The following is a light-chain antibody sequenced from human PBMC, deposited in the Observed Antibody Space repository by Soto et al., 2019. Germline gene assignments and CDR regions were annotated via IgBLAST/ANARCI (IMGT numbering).Light chain of an antibody. Sequence: DIQMTQSPSTLSASVGDRFTITCRASQSISSWLAWYQQKPGKAPKLLIYRASSLASGVPARFSGSGSGTDFTLTISSLEPEDFAVYYCQQYKNWPRTFGQGTKVDI. CDR1: QSISSW. V-gene: IGKV1-5*03. CDR3: QQYKNWPRT. J-gene: IGKJ1*01. CDR2: RAS.